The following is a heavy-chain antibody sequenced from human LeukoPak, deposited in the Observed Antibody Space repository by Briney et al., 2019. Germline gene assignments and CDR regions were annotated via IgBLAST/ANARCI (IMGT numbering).Heavy chain of an antibody. CDR1: GFTFSNYA. D-gene: IGHD6-13*01. V-gene: IGHV3-23*01. CDR2: ISGSGGGT. Sequence: GGSLRLSCTASGFTFSNYAMGWVRQAPGKGLEWVSLISGSGGGTYFADSVKGRFTISRDNSKNTLYLQMDGLRAEDTAIYYCAPDLRGSAWSLDDWGQGTLVTVSS. J-gene: IGHJ4*02. CDR3: APDLRGSAWSLDD.